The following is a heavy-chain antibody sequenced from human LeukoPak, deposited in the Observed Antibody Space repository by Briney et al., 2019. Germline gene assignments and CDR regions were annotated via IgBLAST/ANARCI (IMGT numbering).Heavy chain of an antibody. CDR3: ARARGAAGTGPIDY. Sequence: GGSLRLSCAASGFSFSSYGMHWVRQAPGKGLEWVSDVWNDGTKKYYADSVKGRCTISRDKSKNTLYLQMNSLRAEDTAVYYCARARGAAGTGPIDYWGRRTLVTVSS. CDR2: VWNDGTKK. V-gene: IGHV3-33*08. J-gene: IGHJ4*02. CDR1: GFSFSSYG. D-gene: IGHD6-13*01.